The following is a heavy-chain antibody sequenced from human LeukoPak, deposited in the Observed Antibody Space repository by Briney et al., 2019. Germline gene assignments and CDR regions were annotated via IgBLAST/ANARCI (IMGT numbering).Heavy chain of an antibody. CDR3: AKDTHYDFWSGYPDY. CDR2: ISGSGGST. CDR1: GFTFSRYP. Sequence: PGGSLTLSCAPSGFTFSRYPMSGVRQAPGRALERVSAISGSGGSTYYADSVKVRFPISRDNSKNTLYLQMNSLRAEDTAVYYCAKDTHYDFWSGYPDYWGQGTLVTVSS. V-gene: IGHV3-23*01. D-gene: IGHD3-3*01. J-gene: IGHJ4*02.